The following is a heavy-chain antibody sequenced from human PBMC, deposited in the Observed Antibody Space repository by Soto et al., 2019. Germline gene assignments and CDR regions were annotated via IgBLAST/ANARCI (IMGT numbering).Heavy chain of an antibody. D-gene: IGHD2-15*01. Sequence: SETLSLTCAVSGGSISSSNWWSWVRQPPGKGLEWIGEIYHSGSTNYNPSLKSRVTISVDKSKNQFSLKLSSVTAEDTAVYYCARDIFCGRDSCYSFTFDIWGQGTMVTVSS. CDR1: GGSISSSNW. CDR2: IYHSGST. V-gene: IGHV4-4*02. J-gene: IGHJ3*02. CDR3: ARDIFCGRDSCYSFTFDI.